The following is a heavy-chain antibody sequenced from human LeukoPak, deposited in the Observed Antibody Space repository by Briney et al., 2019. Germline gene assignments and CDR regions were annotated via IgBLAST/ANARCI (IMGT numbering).Heavy chain of an antibody. V-gene: IGHV1-2*02. D-gene: IGHD3-10*01. J-gene: IGHJ4*01. CDR3: ARDGDYGTGSYYRGCIDY. CDR2: IHPRRGDT. CDR1: GYSFTAFY. Sequence: ASVKVSCKASGYSFTAFYIHWVRQAPGQGLEWMGWIHPRRGDTNYAQKFQGRVTMTRDTSINTAYLDLSSLRSDDTAVYYCARDGDYGTGSYYRGCIDYWGHGTLVTVSS.